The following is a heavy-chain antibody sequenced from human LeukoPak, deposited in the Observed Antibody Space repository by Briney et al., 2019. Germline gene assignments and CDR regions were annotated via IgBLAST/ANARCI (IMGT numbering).Heavy chain of an antibody. CDR2: IDPNSGDT. Sequence: ASVKVSCKTSGYTFTGYYIHWVRQAPGQGLEWMGWIDPNSGDTNYAQNFQGWVTMTTDTSTSTAYMELRSLRSDDTAVYYCARDKGGYCSSTSCYSGWFDPWGQGTLVTVSS. CDR3: ARDKGGYCSSTSCYSGWFDP. V-gene: IGHV1-2*04. J-gene: IGHJ5*02. CDR1: GYTFTGYY. D-gene: IGHD2-2*01.